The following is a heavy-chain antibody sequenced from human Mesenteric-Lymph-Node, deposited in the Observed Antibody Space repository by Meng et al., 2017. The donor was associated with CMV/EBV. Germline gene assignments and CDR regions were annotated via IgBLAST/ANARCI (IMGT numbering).Heavy chain of an antibody. CDR2: IKQDGSEK. CDR3: ARGSVLRFLEWFFGMDV. Sequence: GESLKISCAASGFTFSSYWMSWVRQAPGKGLEWVANIKQDGSEKYYVDSVKGRFTISRDNANNSLYLQMNSLRAEDTAVYYCARGSVLRFLEWFFGMDVWGQGTTVTVSS. V-gene: IGHV3-7*01. D-gene: IGHD3-3*01. J-gene: IGHJ6*02. CDR1: GFTFSSYW.